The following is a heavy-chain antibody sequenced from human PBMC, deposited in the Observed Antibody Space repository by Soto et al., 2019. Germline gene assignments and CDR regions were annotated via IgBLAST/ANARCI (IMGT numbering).Heavy chain of an antibody. D-gene: IGHD3-10*01. CDR1: GYSFTSYW. CDR2: IYPGDSDT. V-gene: IGHV5-51*01. Sequence: PGESLKISCKGSGYSFTSYWIGWVRQMPGKGLEWMGIIYPGDSDTRYSPSFQGQVTISADKSISTAYLQWSSLKASDTAMYYCARRGGPDRFGDSPGYYVIDCRGQGTTVTFSS. J-gene: IGHJ6*02. CDR3: ARRGGPDRFGDSPGYYVIDC.